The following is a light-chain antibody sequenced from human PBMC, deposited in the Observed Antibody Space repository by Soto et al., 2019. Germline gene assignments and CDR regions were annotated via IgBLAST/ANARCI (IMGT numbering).Light chain of an antibody. Sequence: ETVLTQSPGTLSFSPVERATVSCRASQSVGGSSLAWYQQRPGQAPRLLIYDTSKRATGIPDRFSGSGSGTDFTLTISRLEPEDFAVYYCQQYQNSPRTFGQGTKVDIK. V-gene: IGKV3-20*01. J-gene: IGKJ1*01. CDR1: QSVGGSS. CDR3: QQYQNSPRT. CDR2: DTS.